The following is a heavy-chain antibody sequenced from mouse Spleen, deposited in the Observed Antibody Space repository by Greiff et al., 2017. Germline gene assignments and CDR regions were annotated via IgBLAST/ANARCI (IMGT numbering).Heavy chain of an antibody. CDR2: ISSGGSYT. D-gene: IGHD1-1*01. CDR3: ARQYYYGSSYAFAY. J-gene: IGHJ3*01. Sequence: EVQLVESGGGLVKPGGSLKLSCAASGFTFSSYAMSWVRQTPEKRLEWVATISSGGSYTYYPDSVKGRFTISRDNAKNTLYLQMSSLRSEDTAMYYCARQYYYGSSYAFAYWGQGTLVTVAA. CDR1: GFTFSSYA. V-gene: IGHV5-9-3*01.